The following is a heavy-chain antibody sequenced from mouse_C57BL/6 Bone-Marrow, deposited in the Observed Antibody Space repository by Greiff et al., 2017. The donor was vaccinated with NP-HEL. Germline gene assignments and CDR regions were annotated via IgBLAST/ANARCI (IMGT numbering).Heavy chain of an antibody. CDR3: VRHVENGNYLAWFAY. J-gene: IGHJ3*01. V-gene: IGHV10-1*01. Sequence: EVQRVESGGGLVQPKGSLKLSCAASGFSFNTYAMNWVRQAPGKGLEWVARIRSKSNNYATYYADSVKDRFTISRDDSESMLYLQMNNLKTEDTAMYYCVRHVENGNYLAWFAYWGQGTLVTVSA. D-gene: IGHD2-1*01. CDR1: GFSFNTYA. CDR2: IRSKSNNYAT.